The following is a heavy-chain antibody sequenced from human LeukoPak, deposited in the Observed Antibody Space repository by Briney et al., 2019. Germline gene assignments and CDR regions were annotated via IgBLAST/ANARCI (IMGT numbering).Heavy chain of an antibody. CDR3: AKTRGDFDYYGMDV. D-gene: IGHD2-21*01. J-gene: IGHJ6*02. CDR2: ISYDGSNK. V-gene: IGHV3-30*18. Sequence: PGGSLRLSCAASGFTFSSYGMHWVRQAPGGGLEWVAVISYDGSNKYYADSVKGRFTISRDNSKNTLYLQMNSLRAEDTAVYYCAKTRGDFDYYGMDVWGQGTTVTVSS. CDR1: GFTFSSYG.